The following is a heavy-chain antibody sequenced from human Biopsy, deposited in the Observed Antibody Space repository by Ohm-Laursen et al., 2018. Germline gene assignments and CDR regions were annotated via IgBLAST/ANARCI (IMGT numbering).Heavy chain of an antibody. Sequence: SVTLSLTCSVSGGLNSNYYWSWVRQSAGKGMEWIGRPYTSGDTNYNPSLKSRVSVSEDTSRRQFPLRLTSETAADTAVYYGARDRDRRGWFDPWGQGTLVTVSS. D-gene: IGHD1-14*01. V-gene: IGHV4-4*07. J-gene: IGHJ5*02. CDR1: GGLNSNYY. CDR2: PYTSGDT. CDR3: ARDRDRRGWFDP.